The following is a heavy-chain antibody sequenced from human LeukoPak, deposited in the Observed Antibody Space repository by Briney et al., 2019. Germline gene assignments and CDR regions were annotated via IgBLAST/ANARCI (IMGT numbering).Heavy chain of an antibody. D-gene: IGHD2-15*01. J-gene: IGHJ4*02. CDR1: GYTFTSYA. CDR3: ARDRGRIFSGGEFDY. Sequence: ASVKVSCKASGYTFTSYAMHWVRQAPGQRLEWMGWINAGNGNTKYSQKLQGRVTITRDTSASTAYMELSSLRSEDTAVYYCARDRGRIFSGGEFDYWGQGTLVTVSS. V-gene: IGHV1-3*01. CDR2: INAGNGNT.